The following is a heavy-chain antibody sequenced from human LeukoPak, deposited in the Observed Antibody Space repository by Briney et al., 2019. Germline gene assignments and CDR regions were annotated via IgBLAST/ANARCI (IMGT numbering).Heavy chain of an antibody. Sequence: SVKVSCKASGGTFSSYAISWVRQAPGQGLGWMGGIIPIFGTANYAQKFQGRVTITADKSTSTAYMELSSLRSEDTAVYYCARYWYSSGWQGGFDYWGQGTLVTVSS. V-gene: IGHV1-69*06. CDR2: IIPIFGTA. CDR3: ARYWYSSGWQGGFDY. D-gene: IGHD6-19*01. J-gene: IGHJ4*02. CDR1: GGTFSSYA.